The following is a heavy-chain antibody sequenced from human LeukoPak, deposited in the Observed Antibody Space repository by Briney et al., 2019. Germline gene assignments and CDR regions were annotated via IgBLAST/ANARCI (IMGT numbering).Heavy chain of an antibody. CDR3: ARRHYYGSGSYVPKYYFDY. CDR2: IYYSGST. Sequence: SETLSLTCTVSGGSLSSSSYYWGWLRQPPGTGLEWIGSIYYSGSTYYNPSLKSRVTISVDTSKNQFSLKLSSVTAADTAVYYCARRHYYGSGSYVPKYYFDYWGQGTLVTVSS. CDR1: GGSLSSSSYY. D-gene: IGHD3-10*01. V-gene: IGHV4-39*01. J-gene: IGHJ4*02.